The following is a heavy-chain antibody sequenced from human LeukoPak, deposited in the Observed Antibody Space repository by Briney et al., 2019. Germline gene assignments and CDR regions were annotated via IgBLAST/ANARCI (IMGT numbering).Heavy chain of an antibody. CDR1: GGSFSDYY. D-gene: IGHD3-10*01. Sequence: SETLSLTCAVFGGSFSDYYWTWIRQSPGKGLEWIAEINHSGSTNSNPSLKSRVTISIDTSENQFSLKQSSVTAADTAVYYCARGWVVPPAPYSFITQIRGLTLENFDYWGQGTLVTVSS. V-gene: IGHV4-34*01. CDR3: ARGWVVPPAPYSFITQIRGLTLENFDY. CDR2: INHSGST. J-gene: IGHJ4*02.